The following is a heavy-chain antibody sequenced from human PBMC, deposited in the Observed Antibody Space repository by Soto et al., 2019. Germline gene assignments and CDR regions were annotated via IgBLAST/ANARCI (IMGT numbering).Heavy chain of an antibody. D-gene: IGHD5-18*01. CDR1: GFTFGDYA. CDR2: IRTKVYGGTA. V-gene: IGHV3-49*04. J-gene: IGHJ6*02. Sequence: PGGSLRLSCTASGFTFGDYAMSWVRQAPGKGLEWVCLIRTKVYGGTAEYAASVKGRFTISRDDSKSIADLQMDSLKTEDTAVYYCTRVSGYSYGYSYGMDVWGQGTTVTVSS. CDR3: TRVSGYSYGYSYGMDV.